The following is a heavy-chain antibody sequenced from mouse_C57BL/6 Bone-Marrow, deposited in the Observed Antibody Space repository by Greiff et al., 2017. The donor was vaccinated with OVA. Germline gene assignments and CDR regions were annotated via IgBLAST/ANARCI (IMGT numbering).Heavy chain of an antibody. Sequence: QVHVKQSGAELVRPGASVTLSCKASGYTFTDYEMHWVKQTPVHGLEWIGAIDPETGGTAYNQKFKGKAILTADTSSSTAYMELRSLTSEDSAAYYCTAPPTRVTPYYFDYWGQGTTLTVSS. J-gene: IGHJ2*01. D-gene: IGHD2-9*01. CDR1: GYTFTDYE. CDR2: IDPETGGT. CDR3: TAPPTRVTPYYFDY. V-gene: IGHV1-15*01.